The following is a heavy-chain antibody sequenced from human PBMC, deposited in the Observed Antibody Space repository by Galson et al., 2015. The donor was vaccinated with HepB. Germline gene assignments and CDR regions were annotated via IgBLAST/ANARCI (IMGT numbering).Heavy chain of an antibody. D-gene: IGHD5-18*01. V-gene: IGHV1-2*06. CDR3: ARAMVSRGADY. CDR1: GYTFTGYY. J-gene: IGHJ4*02. Sequence: SVKVSCKASGYTFTGYYMHWVRQAPGQGLEWMGRNNPNSGGTNYAQKFQGRVTMTRDTSISTAYMELSRLRSDDTAVYYCARAMVSRGADYWGQGTLVTVSS. CDR2: NNPNSGGT.